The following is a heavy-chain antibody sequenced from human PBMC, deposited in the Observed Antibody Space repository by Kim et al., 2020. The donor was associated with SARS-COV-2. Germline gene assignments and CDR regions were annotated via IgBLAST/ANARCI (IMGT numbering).Heavy chain of an antibody. CDR2: INAGNGNT. Sequence: ASVKVSCKASGYTFTSYAMHWVRQAPGQRLEWMGWINAGNGNTKYSQKFQGRVTITRDTSASTAYMELSSLRSEDTAVYYCARGGVPAAMNYYYGMDVWGQGTTVTVSS. J-gene: IGHJ6*02. CDR3: ARGGVPAAMNYYYGMDV. V-gene: IGHV1-3*01. CDR1: GYTFTSYA. D-gene: IGHD2-2*01.